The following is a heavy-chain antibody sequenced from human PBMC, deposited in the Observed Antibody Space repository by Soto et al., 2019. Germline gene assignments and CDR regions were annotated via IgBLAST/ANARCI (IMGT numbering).Heavy chain of an antibody. J-gene: IGHJ6*02. V-gene: IGHV1-69*01. CDR2: VSPPFRTS. D-gene: IGHD3-10*01. CDR3: ARVLYYGSGSYSPYGVDV. CDR1: RVSFNNNG. Sequence: QVQLVQSGAEVKKPGSSVKVSCKTSRVSFNNNGIGWVRQAPGHGLEWMGGVSPPFRTSNYARKFQGRISITADASTGTVNMELSSLTSEDTAQYYCARVLYYGSGSYSPYGVDVWGLGTTVTVSS.